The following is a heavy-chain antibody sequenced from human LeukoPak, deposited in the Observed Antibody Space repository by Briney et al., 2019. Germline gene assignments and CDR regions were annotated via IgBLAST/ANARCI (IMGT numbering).Heavy chain of an antibody. Sequence: GGSLRLSCAASGPTFSSYAMSWVRQAPGKGLEWVSVISGSGGSTYYADSVKGRFTISRDNSKNTLYLQMNSLRAEDTAVYYCARGTVVTDYDFWSGPSPYFDYWGQGTLVTVSS. CDR2: ISGSGGST. CDR1: GPTFSSYA. CDR3: ARGTVVTDYDFWSGPSPYFDY. J-gene: IGHJ4*02. D-gene: IGHD3-3*01. V-gene: IGHV3-23*01.